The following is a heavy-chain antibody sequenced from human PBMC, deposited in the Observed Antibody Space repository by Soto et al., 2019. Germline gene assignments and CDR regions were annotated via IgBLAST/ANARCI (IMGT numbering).Heavy chain of an antibody. CDR2: ISGSGGDT. J-gene: IGHJ4*02. CDR3: AKHDFWTLYNTGLDS. V-gene: IGHV3-23*01. D-gene: IGHD3-3*01. Sequence: PEGSLSLSCSASGFTFTSYAMSWVRQAPGKGLEWVSGISGSGGDTKSADSVKGRFTIPRDNFKNMLYLQMNSLRAEDTAVYYCAKHDFWTLYNTGLDSWGQGTLVTVSS. CDR1: GFTFTSYA.